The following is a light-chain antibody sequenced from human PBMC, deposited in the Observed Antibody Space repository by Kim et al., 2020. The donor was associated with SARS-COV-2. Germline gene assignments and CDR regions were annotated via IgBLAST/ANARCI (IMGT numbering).Light chain of an antibody. Sequence: LTQPASLSGSPGQSITISCTGTSSDVGSYNLVSWYQQHPGKAPKLMIYEGSKRPSGVSNRFSGSKSGNTASLTISGLQAEDEADYYCCSYAGSRVFGGGTQLTVL. CDR3: CSYAGSRV. J-gene: IGLJ3*02. V-gene: IGLV2-23*01. CDR2: EGS. CDR1: SSDVGSYNL.